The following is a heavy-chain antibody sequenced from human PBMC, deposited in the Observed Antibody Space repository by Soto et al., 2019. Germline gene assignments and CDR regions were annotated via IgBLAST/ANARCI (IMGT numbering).Heavy chain of an antibody. CDR2: IYYSGST. CDR3: ARDLNYYDYVWGSYRSDAFDI. J-gene: IGHJ3*02. D-gene: IGHD3-16*02. CDR1: GGSISSGDYY. V-gene: IGHV4-30-4*01. Sequence: QVQLQESGPGLVKPSQTLSLTCTVSGGSISSGDYYWSWIRQPPGKGLEWIGYIYYSGSTYYNPSLKSRVNISVDTSKNQFSLKLSSVTAADTAVYYCARDLNYYDYVWGSYRSDAFDIWGQGTMVTVSS.